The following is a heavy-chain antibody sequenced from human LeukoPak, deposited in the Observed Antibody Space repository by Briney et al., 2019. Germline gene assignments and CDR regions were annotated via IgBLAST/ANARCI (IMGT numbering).Heavy chain of an antibody. CDR1: GYSFTSYW. V-gene: IGHV5-51*01. Sequence: GESLKISCKGSGYSFTSYWIGWVRQMPGKGLEWMGIIYPGDSDTRYSPSFQGQVTISADKSISTAYLQWSSLKASDTAMYYCARLQYYYGSGSPGGYYMDVWGKGTTVTISS. J-gene: IGHJ6*03. CDR2: IYPGDSDT. D-gene: IGHD3-10*01. CDR3: ARLQYYYGSGSPGGYYMDV.